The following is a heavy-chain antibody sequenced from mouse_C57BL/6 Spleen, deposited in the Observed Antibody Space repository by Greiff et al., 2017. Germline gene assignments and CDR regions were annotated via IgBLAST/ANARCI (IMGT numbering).Heavy chain of an antibody. CDR2: IYPGNSDT. J-gene: IGHJ3*01. CDR3: TREGDDGNYVGFAY. CDR1: GYTFTSYW. V-gene: IGHV1-5*01. Sequence: EVQLQESGPVLARPGASVKMSCKTSGYTFTSYWMHWVKQRPGQGLEWIGAIYPGNSDTSYNQKFKGKAKLTAVTSASTAYMELSSLTNEDSAVYYCTREGDDGNYVGFAYWGQGTLVTVSA. D-gene: IGHD2-1*01.